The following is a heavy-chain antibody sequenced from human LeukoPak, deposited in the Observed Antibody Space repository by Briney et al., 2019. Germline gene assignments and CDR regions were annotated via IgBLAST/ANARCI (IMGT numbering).Heavy chain of an antibody. D-gene: IGHD2-2*02. CDR3: AKIIVVLPSTISNPYYFDY. Sequence: GGSLRLSCAASGFTFSSYAMSWVRQAPGKGLEWVSAISGSGDSTYYADSVKGRFTISRDNSKNTPYLQMSSLRAEDTAVYHCAKIIVVLPSTISNPYYFDYWGQGTLVTVSS. CDR1: GFTFSSYA. J-gene: IGHJ4*02. V-gene: IGHV3-23*01. CDR2: ISGSGDST.